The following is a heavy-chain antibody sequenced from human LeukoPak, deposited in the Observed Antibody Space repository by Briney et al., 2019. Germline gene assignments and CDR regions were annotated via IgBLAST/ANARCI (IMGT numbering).Heavy chain of an antibody. V-gene: IGHV3-23*01. CDR3: AKGGSGDIVVVAATRNDY. CDR2: ISGSGGGT. Sequence: GGSLRLSCAASGFTFSSYAMSWVRQAPGKGLEWVSGISGSGGGTYYADSLRGRFTISRDNFKNTLYLQMNSLRADDRAVYYCAKGGSGDIVVVAATRNDYWGQGTLVTVSS. CDR1: GFTFSSYA. D-gene: IGHD2-15*01. J-gene: IGHJ4*02.